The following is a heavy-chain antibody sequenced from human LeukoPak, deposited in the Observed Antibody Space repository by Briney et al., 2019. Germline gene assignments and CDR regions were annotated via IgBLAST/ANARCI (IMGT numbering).Heavy chain of an antibody. D-gene: IGHD2-8*01. Sequence: ASVKVSCKASGYIFTGYYMHWVRQAPGQGLEWMGWINPNSGGTNYAQKFQGRVIMTRNTSISTAYMELSSLRSEDTAVYYCASSPLKYCTNGVCYNVGWFDPWGQGTLVTVSS. CDR1: GYIFTGYY. J-gene: IGHJ5*02. CDR2: INPNSGGT. CDR3: ASSPLKYCTNGVCYNVGWFDP. V-gene: IGHV1-2*02.